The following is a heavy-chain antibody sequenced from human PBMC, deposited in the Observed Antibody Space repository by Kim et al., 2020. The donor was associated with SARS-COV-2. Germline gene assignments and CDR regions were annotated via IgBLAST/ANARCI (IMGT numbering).Heavy chain of an antibody. Sequence: ASVKVSCKTSGYSFASFGINWVRQAPGKGLEWMGWISGYNGNRVYAQDFQGRLTLTTDTSTNTVYMELRSLRSDDTATSYCARDGMAFVRASGYWGQGTLVTVSS. CDR1: GYSFASFG. CDR2: ISGYNGNR. V-gene: IGHV1-18*01. J-gene: IGHJ4*02. CDR3: ARDGMAFVRASGY. D-gene: IGHD3-10*01.